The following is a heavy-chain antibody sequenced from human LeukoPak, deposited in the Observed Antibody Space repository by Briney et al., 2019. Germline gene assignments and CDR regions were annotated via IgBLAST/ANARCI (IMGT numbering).Heavy chain of an antibody. CDR3: ARDRDSSGYPLPSGY. V-gene: IGHV3-48*04. Sequence: PGGSLRLSCAASGFTFSSYAMNWVRQAPGKGLEWVSYISSSSSTIYYADSVKGRFTISRDNAKNSLYLQMNSLRAEDTAVYYCARDRDSSGYPLPSGYWGQGTLVTVSS. D-gene: IGHD3-22*01. J-gene: IGHJ4*02. CDR1: GFTFSSYA. CDR2: ISSSSSTI.